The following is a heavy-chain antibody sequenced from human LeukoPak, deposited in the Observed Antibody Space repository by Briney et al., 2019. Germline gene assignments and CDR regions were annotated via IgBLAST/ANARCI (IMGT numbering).Heavy chain of an antibody. J-gene: IGHJ4*02. CDR1: GFTVSSNY. Sequence: GGSLRLSCAASGFTVSSNYMSWVRQAPGKGLEWVSVIYSGGSTYYADSVKGRFTISRDNSKNTLYLQMNSLRAEDTAVYYCAREGYYYDSSGYYWGAPFDYWGQGTLVTVSS. CDR2: IYSGGST. V-gene: IGHV3-66*01. D-gene: IGHD3-22*01. CDR3: AREGYYYDSSGYYWGAPFDY.